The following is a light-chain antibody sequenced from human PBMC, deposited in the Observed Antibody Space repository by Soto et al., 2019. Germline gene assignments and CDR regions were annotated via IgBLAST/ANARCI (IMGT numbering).Light chain of an antibody. V-gene: IGLV1-40*01. Sequence: QSVLTQPPSVSGAPGQRVTISCTGTSSNIGAGQDVHWYRQLPGAAPKFLISDSNNRASGVPDRFSVSKSGASASLAITGLRAEDEGDYFCQSYGTSLSGLYV. CDR2: DSN. CDR3: QSYGTSLSGLYV. J-gene: IGLJ1*01. CDR1: SSNIGAGQD.